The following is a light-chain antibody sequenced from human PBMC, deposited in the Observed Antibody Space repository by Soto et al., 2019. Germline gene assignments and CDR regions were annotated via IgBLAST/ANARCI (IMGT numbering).Light chain of an antibody. J-gene: IGKJ1*01. V-gene: IGKV3-20*01. Sequence: IVLTQSPGTLSLSPGERSTLSFMASQSVSNNYLAWYPQKPGQAPRLLIYGASTRATDMPGRFRGSGAGAEFNLTVGRLQAKESTGDDCQQCRGWPRTCGQGNKVDIK. CDR2: GAS. CDR3: QQCRGWPRT. CDR1: QSVSNNY.